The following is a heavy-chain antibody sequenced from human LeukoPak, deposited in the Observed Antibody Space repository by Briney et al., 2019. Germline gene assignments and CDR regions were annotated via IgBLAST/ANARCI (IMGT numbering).Heavy chain of an antibody. CDR1: GFTFSSYG. CDR2: ISYDGSNK. J-gene: IGHJ6*02. V-gene: IGHV3-30*19. D-gene: IGHD3-10*01. Sequence: GGSLRLSCAASGFTFSSYGMHWVRQAPGKGLEWVAVISYDGSNKYYADSVKGRFTISRDNSKNTLYLQMNSLRAEDTAVYYCARDYYGSGSRNGMDVWGQGTTVTVSS. CDR3: ARDYYGSGSRNGMDV.